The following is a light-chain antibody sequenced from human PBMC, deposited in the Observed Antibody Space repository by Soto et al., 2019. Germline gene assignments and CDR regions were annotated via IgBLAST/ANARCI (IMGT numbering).Light chain of an antibody. J-gene: IGKJ1*01. CDR2: DAS. CDR1: ENVATNY. Sequence: IVLTQSPGTLSLSPGERATLSCRASENVATNYLAWYQQKPGQAPRLLIFDASNRAADIPDRFSGSGSGTDFTLIISRLEPKDFAVYHCQQYAISPWTFGQGTKLEVK. V-gene: IGKV3-20*01. CDR3: QQYAISPWT.